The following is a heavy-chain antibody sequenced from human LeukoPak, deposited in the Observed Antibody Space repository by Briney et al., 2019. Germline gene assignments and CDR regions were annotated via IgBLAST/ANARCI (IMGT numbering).Heavy chain of an antibody. Sequence: ASVKVSCKASGYTFTGYYMHWVRQAPGQGLEWMGWINPNSGGTNYAQKFQGRVTITRATSICTAYTELSRLGSDDTAVYYCARTRGPFEGGDFDYWGQGTLVTVSS. CDR3: ARTRGPFEGGDFDY. J-gene: IGHJ4*02. CDR1: GYTFTGYY. CDR2: INPNSGGT. V-gene: IGHV1-2*02. D-gene: IGHD3-16*01.